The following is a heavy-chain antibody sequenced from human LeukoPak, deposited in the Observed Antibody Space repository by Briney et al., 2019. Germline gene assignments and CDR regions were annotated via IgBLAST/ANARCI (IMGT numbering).Heavy chain of an antibody. J-gene: IGHJ6*02. Sequence: ASVNVSFKVSGYTLTELSMHWVRQAPGKGLEWMGGFDPEDGETIYAQKFQGRVTMTEDTSTDTAYMELSSLRSEDTAVYYCATDSNYGMDVWGQGTTVTVSS. CDR3: ATDSNYGMDV. CDR1: GYTLTELS. V-gene: IGHV1-24*01. CDR2: FDPEDGET.